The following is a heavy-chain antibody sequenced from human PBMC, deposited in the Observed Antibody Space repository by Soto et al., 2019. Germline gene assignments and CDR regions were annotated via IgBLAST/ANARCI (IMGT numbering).Heavy chain of an antibody. D-gene: IGHD3-22*01. CDR1: GGTFSSYA. CDR2: IIPIFGTA. V-gene: IGHV1-69*12. Sequence: QVQLVQSGAEVKKPGSSVKVSCKASGGTFSSYAISWVRQAPGQGLEWMGGIIPIFGTADYAQKFQGRVTITADEXTXXGNMELSSLRSEDTAVYYGASHYDSSGYYYRGLDYWGQGTLVTVSS. J-gene: IGHJ4*02. CDR3: ASHYDSSGYYYRGLDY.